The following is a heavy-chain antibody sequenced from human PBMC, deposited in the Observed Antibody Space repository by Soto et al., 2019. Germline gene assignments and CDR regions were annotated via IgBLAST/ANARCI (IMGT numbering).Heavy chain of an antibody. Sequence: SDTLSLTCTVSGDSIGIGTHYWNGIRQHPGKGLEWIGYISSSGNSYYSPSLKSRVFMSVDTSKNLFSLKLSSVTAADTAIYYCVGRQTSIYNYYASWGQGTQVTVSS. CDR3: VGRQTSIYNYYAS. D-gene: IGHD3-16*01. CDR1: GDSIGIGTHY. CDR2: ISSSGNS. J-gene: IGHJ4*02. V-gene: IGHV4-31*03.